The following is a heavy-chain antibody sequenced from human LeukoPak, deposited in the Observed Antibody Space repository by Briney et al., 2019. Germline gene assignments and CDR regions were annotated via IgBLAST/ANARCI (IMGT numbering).Heavy chain of an antibody. CDR2: IYYSGST. CDR1: GGSISSYY. J-gene: IGHJ4*02. CDR3: ARGSTVTLFRY. D-gene: IGHD4-17*01. V-gene: IGHV4-59*01. Sequence: SEALSLTCTVSGGSISSYYWSWIRRPPGKGLEWIGYIYYSGSTNYNPSLKSRVTISVDTSKNQFSLKLSSVTAADTAVYYCARGSTVTLFRYWGQGTLVTVSS.